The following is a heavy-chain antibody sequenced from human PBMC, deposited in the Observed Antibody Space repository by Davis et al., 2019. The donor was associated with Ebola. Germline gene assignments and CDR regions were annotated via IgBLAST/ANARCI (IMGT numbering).Heavy chain of an antibody. CDR1: GFIFSSHW. V-gene: IGHV3-7*03. J-gene: IGHJ4*02. D-gene: IGHD3-3*01. CDR3: ASRPADTFYYGVFDY. Sequence: GESLNISCAASGFIFSSHWLTWVRQSPGKGLEWVANIKQDGSEKYYVDSVKGRFTISRDNAKNSLYLQMNSLRGEDTAVYYCASRPADTFYYGVFDYWGQGALVTVSS. CDR2: IKQDGSEK.